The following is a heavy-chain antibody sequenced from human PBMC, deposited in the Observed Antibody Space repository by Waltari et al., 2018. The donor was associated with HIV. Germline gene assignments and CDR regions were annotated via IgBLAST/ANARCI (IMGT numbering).Heavy chain of an antibody. CDR1: GGPFSTSSYY. J-gene: IGHJ4*02. CDR3: VAGYYGRGDY. D-gene: IGHD3-3*01. Sequence: QLQLQESGPGLVKPSETLSLTCTVSGGPFSTSSYYWAWVRQPPGKGLEWIGSVYYSGSSYYNPSLKSRVTISVDTSKNQFSLKLSSVIAADTAVYYCVAGYYGRGDYWGQGTLVTVSS. V-gene: IGHV4-39*01. CDR2: VYYSGSS.